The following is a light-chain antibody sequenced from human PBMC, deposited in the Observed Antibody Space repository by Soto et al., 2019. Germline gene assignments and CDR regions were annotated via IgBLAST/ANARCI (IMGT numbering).Light chain of an antibody. V-gene: IGKV1-39*01. CDR2: AAS. J-gene: IGKJ3*01. Sequence: DIQMTQSPSSLSASVGDRVTITCRASQTIIRYLNWYQQKPGRAPNLLIYAASSLQSGVPSRFSGSGSGTEFTLTISSLQLEDFATYYCQQSYSTLFTFGPGTKVEIK. CDR3: QQSYSTLFT. CDR1: QTIIRY.